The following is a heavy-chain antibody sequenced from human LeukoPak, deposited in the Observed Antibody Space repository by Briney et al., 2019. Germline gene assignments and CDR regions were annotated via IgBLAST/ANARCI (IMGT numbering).Heavy chain of an antibody. CDR3: AKGSHVDTAMVPFDY. CDR2: ISWNSGSI. D-gene: IGHD5-18*01. Sequence: GGSLRLSCAASGFTFDDYAMHWVRQAPRKGLEWVSGISWNSGSIGYADSVKGRFTISRDNVKNSLYLQMNSLRAEDTALYYCAKGSHVDTAMVPFDYWGQGTLVTVSS. J-gene: IGHJ4*02. V-gene: IGHV3-9*01. CDR1: GFTFDDYA.